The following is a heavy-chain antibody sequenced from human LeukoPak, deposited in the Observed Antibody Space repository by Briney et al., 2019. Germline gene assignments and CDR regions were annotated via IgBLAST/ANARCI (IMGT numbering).Heavy chain of an antibody. J-gene: IGHJ4*02. Sequence: GGSLRLSCAASGFTCSSYWMSWVRQAPGNGLEWVANIKQDGREKYYVDSVKGRFTISRDNAKNSLYLQMNSLRAEDTAGYFCASGLRLVVYARYPPRTLWGQGTLVTVSS. CDR1: GFTCSSYW. V-gene: IGHV3-7*01. CDR3: ASGLRLVVYARYPPRTL. CDR2: IKQDGREK. D-gene: IGHD2-8*01.